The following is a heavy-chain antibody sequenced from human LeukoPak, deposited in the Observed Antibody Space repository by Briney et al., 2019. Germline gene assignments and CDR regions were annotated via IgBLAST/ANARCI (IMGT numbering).Heavy chain of an antibody. D-gene: IGHD3-22*01. CDR3: ARGGFGSSGYYSIPFDY. CDR2: IIPIFDTA. Sequence: GASVKVSCKASGGTFSSYSISWVRQAPGQGLEWMGGIIPIFDTADYAQKFQDRVTITADESTSTAYMELSSLRSDDTAVYYCARGGFGSSGYYSIPFDYWGQGTLVTVSS. V-gene: IGHV1-69*13. CDR1: GGTFSSYS. J-gene: IGHJ4*02.